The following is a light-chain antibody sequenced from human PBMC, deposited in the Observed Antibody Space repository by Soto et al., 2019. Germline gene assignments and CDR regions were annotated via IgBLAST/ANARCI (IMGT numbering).Light chain of an antibody. Sequence: DIQLTQSPSFLSASVGDRVTITCRASQGISSYLAWYQQKAGKAPKLLIYGASTLQSGVPSRFSGSGSGTEFTLTISSLQPEDFATYYCQQLISYPLTFGGGTKVDIQ. V-gene: IGKV1-9*01. J-gene: IGKJ4*01. CDR2: GAS. CDR3: QQLISYPLT. CDR1: QGISSY.